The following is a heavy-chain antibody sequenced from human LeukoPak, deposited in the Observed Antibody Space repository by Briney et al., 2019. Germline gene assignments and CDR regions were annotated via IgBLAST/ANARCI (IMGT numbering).Heavy chain of an antibody. D-gene: IGHD2-2*01. J-gene: IGHJ1*01. CDR1: GFTFSSYA. Sequence: GGSLRLSCAASGFTFSSYAMSWVRQAPGKGLEWVSAISGSGGSTYYADSVKGRFTNSRDNSKNTLYLQMNSLRAEDTAVYYCAKVPAAMRYFQHWGQGTLVTVSS. V-gene: IGHV3-23*01. CDR2: ISGSGGST. CDR3: AKVPAAMRYFQH.